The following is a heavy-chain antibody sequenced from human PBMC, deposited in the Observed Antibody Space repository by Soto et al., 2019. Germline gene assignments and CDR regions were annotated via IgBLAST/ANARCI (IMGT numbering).Heavy chain of an antibody. J-gene: IGHJ6*02. CDR2: IKPNTDDT. CDR1: GLTFSGFY. CDR3: ARSPYSLEGDGQHYYCGLDR. V-gene: IGHV1-2*02. Sequence: ASVKASCKPSGLTFSGFYLHWVRQAPGQGLEWMGWIKPNTDDTGYAQKFQGRVTLAWDTSSSTGYLDLSRLRSDDTAVYYCARSPYSLEGDGQHYYCGLDRWGLGTTVTVS. D-gene: IGHD2-15*01.